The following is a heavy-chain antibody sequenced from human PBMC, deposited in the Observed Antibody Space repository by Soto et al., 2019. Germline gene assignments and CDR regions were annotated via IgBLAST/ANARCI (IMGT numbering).Heavy chain of an antibody. D-gene: IGHD2-2*01. Sequence: SSVKDSLMATLGTLISYSISLVGLAPAQGLEGMGVIIPIFWTSNYAQKFQVRVTITADESTSTDYMELSSLRSEHTAVYYCASGPDANPGYYYYGMDVWGQGTMVTVSS. CDR2: IIPIFWTS. CDR3: ASGPDANPGYYYYGMDV. V-gene: IGHV1-69*13. J-gene: IGHJ6*02. CDR1: LGTLISYS.